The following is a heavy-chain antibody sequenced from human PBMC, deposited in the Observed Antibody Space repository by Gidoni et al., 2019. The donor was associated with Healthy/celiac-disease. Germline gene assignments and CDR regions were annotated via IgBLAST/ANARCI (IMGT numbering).Heavy chain of an antibody. Sequence: QVQLQQWGAGLLKPSETLSLTCAVYGGSFSGYYWSWIRQPPGKGLEWIGEINHSGRTNYNPSLKSRVTISVDTSKNQFSLKLSSVTAADTAVYYCARGHNWNYDYWGQGTLVTVSS. CDR2: INHSGRT. CDR1: GGSFSGYY. D-gene: IGHD1-7*01. J-gene: IGHJ4*02. CDR3: ARGHNWNYDY. V-gene: IGHV4-34*01.